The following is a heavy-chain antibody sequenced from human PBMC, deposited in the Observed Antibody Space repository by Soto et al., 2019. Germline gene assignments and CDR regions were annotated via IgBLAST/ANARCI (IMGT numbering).Heavy chain of an antibody. CDR2: ISAHNGNT. V-gene: IGHV1-18*01. J-gene: IGHJ4*02. Sequence: QVHLVQSGAEVKKPGASVKVSCKCSGYTFTSYGITWVRQAPGQGLEWMGWISAHNGNTNYAQKLQGRVTVTRDTSTITAYMEPRRLRSDDTAVYYCARGRYGDYWGQGALVTVCS. D-gene: IGHD1-1*01. CDR1: GYTFTSYG. CDR3: ARGRYGDY.